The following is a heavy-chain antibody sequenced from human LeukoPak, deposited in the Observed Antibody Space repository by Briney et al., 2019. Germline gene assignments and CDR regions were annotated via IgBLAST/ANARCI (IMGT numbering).Heavy chain of an antibody. CDR1: GYTFTGYY. CDR3: ARAMDDYGKNWFDP. V-gene: IGHV1-2*06. CDR2: INPNSGGT. J-gene: IGHJ5*02. D-gene: IGHD4-17*01. Sequence: ASVKVPCKTSGYTFTGYYIHWVRRAPGQGLEWLGRINPNSGGTSSAQKFQGRVTMTRGTSITTAYMELSSLRFDDTAVYYCARAMDDYGKNWFDPWGQGTLVTVSS.